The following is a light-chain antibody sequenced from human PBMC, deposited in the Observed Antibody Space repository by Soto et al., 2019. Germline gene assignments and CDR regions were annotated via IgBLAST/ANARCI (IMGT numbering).Light chain of an antibody. CDR1: QSVLYSSNNKNY. CDR3: QQYYSTPWT. Sequence: DIVMTQSPDSLAVSLGESATITCTSSQSVLYSSNNKNYLAWYQQKPGQPPKLLIYWASTRESGVPDRFSGSGSGTDFTLTISSLQAEEVAVYYCQQYYSTPWTFGQGTNV. CDR2: WAS. J-gene: IGKJ1*01. V-gene: IGKV4-1*01.